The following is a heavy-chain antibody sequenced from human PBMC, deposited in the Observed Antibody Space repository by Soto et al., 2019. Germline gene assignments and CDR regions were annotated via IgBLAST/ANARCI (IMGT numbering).Heavy chain of an antibody. D-gene: IGHD4-17*01. V-gene: IGHV4-61*01. Sequence: SETLSLTCSVSGGSVSNKTYYWIWIRQPPGKRLGWFGYVYYSGTTNYNPSLKSRVTISVDLSKNQFSLRLSSVTTADTALYYCARTTAVPNTLRSRYFFDYWGQGTLVTVSS. J-gene: IGHJ4*02. CDR1: GGSVSNKTYY. CDR2: VYYSGTT. CDR3: ARTTAVPNTLRSRYFFDY.